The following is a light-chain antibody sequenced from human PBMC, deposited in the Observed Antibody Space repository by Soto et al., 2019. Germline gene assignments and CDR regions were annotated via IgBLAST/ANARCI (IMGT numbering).Light chain of an antibody. V-gene: IGKV1-27*01. CDR1: QDIRNY. Sequence: DIQMTQSPSSLSASVGDRVTMTCRASQDIRNYVAWYQQKPGEVPKLLIYAASTLQSGVPARFSGGGFGTDFTLTISSLRPEDVATYYCQRYLSALLTFGPGTKVDLK. J-gene: IGKJ3*01. CDR2: AAS. CDR3: QRYLSALLT.